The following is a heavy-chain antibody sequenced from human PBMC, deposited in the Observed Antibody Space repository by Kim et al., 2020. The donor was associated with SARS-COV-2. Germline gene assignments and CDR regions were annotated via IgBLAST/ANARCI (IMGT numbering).Heavy chain of an antibody. V-gene: IGHV4-39*07. J-gene: IGHJ3*02. CDR3: ARDGILLWFGELSGAFDI. CDR1: GGSISSSSYY. CDR2: IYYSGST. Sequence: SETLSLTCTVSGGSISSSSYYWGWIRQPPGKGLEWIGSIYYSGSTYYNPSLKSRVTISVDTSKNQFSLKLSSVTAADTAVYYCARDGILLWFGELSGAFDIWGQGTMVTVSS. D-gene: IGHD3-10*01.